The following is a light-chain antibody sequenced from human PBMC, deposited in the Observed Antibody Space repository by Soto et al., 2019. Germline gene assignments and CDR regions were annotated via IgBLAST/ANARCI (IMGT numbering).Light chain of an antibody. CDR3: QQSYSTPPT. J-gene: IGKJ1*01. V-gene: IGKV1-39*01. Sequence: DIQMTQSPSSLSASVGDRVTITCRASRSIGTSLNWYQQKPGKPPNLLIYAASSLQTGVPSRFSGSGSGTHFTLTISSLQLEDFATYYCQQSYSTPPTFGHGTKVEIK. CDR1: RSIGTS. CDR2: AAS.